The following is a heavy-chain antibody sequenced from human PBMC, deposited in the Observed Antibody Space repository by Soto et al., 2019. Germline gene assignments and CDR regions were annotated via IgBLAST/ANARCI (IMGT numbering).Heavy chain of an antibody. Sequence: GGSLRLSCAASGFTFSSYAMSWVRQAPGKGLEWVSAISGSGGSTYYADSVKGRFTISRDNSKNTLYLQMNSLRAEDTAVYYCAKGSPGTYDIVLMVYAIYNWFDPWGQGTLVTVSS. J-gene: IGHJ5*02. CDR3: AKGSPGTYDIVLMVYAIYNWFDP. CDR1: GFTFSSYA. D-gene: IGHD2-8*01. CDR2: ISGSGGST. V-gene: IGHV3-23*01.